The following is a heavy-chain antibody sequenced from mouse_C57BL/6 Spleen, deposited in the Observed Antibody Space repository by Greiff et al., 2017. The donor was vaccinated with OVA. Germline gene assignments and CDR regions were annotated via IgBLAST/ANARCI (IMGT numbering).Heavy chain of an antibody. Sequence: EVKLQESGGGLVQPGGSMKLSCVASGLTFSNYWMNWVRQSPEKGLEWVAQIRLKSDNYATHYAESVKGRFTISRDDSKSSVYLQMNNLRAEDTGIYYCTLNYGGNYFDYWGQGTTLTVSS. J-gene: IGHJ2*01. CDR2: IRLKSDNYAT. V-gene: IGHV6-3*01. CDR3: TLNYGGNYFDY. CDR1: GLTFSNYW. D-gene: IGHD1-2*01.